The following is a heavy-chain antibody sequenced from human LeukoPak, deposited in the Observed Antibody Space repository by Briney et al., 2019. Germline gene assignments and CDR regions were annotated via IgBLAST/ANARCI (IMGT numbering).Heavy chain of an antibody. J-gene: IGHJ6*03. V-gene: IGHV1-18*01. CDR2: ISAYNGNT. CDR1: GYTFTSYG. CDR3: ARDGYSSSWYVYRYYYYYMDV. D-gene: IGHD6-13*01. Sequence: ASVKVSCKASGYTFTSYGISWVRQAPGQGLEWMGWISAYNGNTNYAQKLQGRVTMTTDTSTSTAYMELRSLRSDDTAVYYGARDGYSSSWYVYRYYYYYMDVWGKGTTVTISS.